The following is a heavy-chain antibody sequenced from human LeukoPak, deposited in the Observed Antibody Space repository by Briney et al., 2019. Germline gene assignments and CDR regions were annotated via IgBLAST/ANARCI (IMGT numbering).Heavy chain of an antibody. V-gene: IGHV3-23*01. J-gene: IGHJ5*02. CDR3: GKDRMMNTGRLRWALGS. D-gene: IGHD3-10*01. CDR1: GFTFDNYR. CDR2: ISGSGGWT. Sequence: SGGSLRLSCAASGFTFDNYRMSWVRQAPGKGLEWVSVISGSGGWTYYADSVKGRFTISRDNSKNTLYLQMNSLRAEDTAVYYCGKDRMMNTGRLRWALGSWGQGALVTVSS.